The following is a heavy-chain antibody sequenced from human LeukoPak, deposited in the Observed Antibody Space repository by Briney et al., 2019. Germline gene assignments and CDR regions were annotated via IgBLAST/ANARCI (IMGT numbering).Heavy chain of an antibody. CDR3: ARGLSSDYDFWSGPNY. V-gene: IGHV3-48*03. Sequence: GGSLRLSCAASGFTFSSYEMNWVRQAPGKGLEWVSYISSSGSTIYYADSVKGRFTISRDNAKSSLYLQMNSLRAEDTAVYYCARGLSSDYDFWSGPNYWGQGTLVTVSS. J-gene: IGHJ4*02. D-gene: IGHD3-3*01. CDR1: GFTFSSYE. CDR2: ISSSGSTI.